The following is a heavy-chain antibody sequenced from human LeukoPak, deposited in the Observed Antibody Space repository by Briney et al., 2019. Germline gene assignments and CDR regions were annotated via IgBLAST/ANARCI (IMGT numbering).Heavy chain of an antibody. CDR1: GGSLSSGNYY. V-gene: IGHV4-61*02. Sequence: SETLSLTCTVSGGSLSSGNYYWSWIRQPAGKGLEWIGRIYTSGNTNYNPSLKSRVTISVDTSKNQFSLKLTSVTAADTAVYYCARARVYDAFDIWGQGTMVTVSS. CDR2: IYTSGNT. J-gene: IGHJ3*02. CDR3: ARARVYDAFDI.